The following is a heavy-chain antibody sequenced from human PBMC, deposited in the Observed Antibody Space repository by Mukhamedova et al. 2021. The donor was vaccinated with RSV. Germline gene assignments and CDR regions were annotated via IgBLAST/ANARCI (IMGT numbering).Heavy chain of an antibody. CDR3: AKSLLGGFDY. D-gene: IGHD3-16*01. J-gene: IGHJ4*02. V-gene: IGHV3-23*01. Sequence: GKGLEWVSGISGSGGTHYADSVKGRFTTSRDNSKNTLYLQMNSLRAEDTAVYYCAKSLLGGFDYWGQGTLVTVSS. CDR2: ISGSGGT.